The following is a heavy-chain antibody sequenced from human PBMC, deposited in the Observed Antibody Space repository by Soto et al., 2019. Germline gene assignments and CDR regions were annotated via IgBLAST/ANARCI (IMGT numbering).Heavy chain of an antibody. V-gene: IGHV1-69*01. J-gene: IGHJ4*02. CDR2: IIPIFGTA. CDR1: GGTFSSYA. D-gene: IGHD6-13*01. Sequence: QVQLVQSWAEVKKPGASVKVSCKASGGTFSSYAISWVRQAPGQGLEWMGGIIPIFGTANYAQKFQGRVTITADESTSTAYMELSSLRSEDTAVYYCARERAGSSGSYYFDYWGQGTLVTVSS. CDR3: ARERAGSSGSYYFDY.